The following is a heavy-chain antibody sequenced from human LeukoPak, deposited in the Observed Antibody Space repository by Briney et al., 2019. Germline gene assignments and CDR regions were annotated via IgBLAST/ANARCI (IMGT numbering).Heavy chain of an antibody. CDR2: ISGSGGST. D-gene: IGHD3-10*01. CDR1: GFTFSSYA. V-gene: IGHV3-23*01. CDR3: VKFYGSEPDGVDI. J-gene: IGHJ3*02. Sequence: PGGSLRLSCAASGFTFSSYAMSWVRQAPGKGLEWVSAISGSGGSTYYADSVQGRFTISRDNSKNTLFLQMNSLRAEDTAVYYCVKFYGSEPDGVDIWGQGTMVTVSS.